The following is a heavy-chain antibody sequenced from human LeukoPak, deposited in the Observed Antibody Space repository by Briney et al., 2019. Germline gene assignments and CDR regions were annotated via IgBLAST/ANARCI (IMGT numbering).Heavy chain of an antibody. CDR2: IYSGGST. D-gene: IGHD3-3*01. V-gene: IGHV3-66*01. CDR3: ARDLLEWYFDY. J-gene: IGHJ4*02. Sequence: GGSLRLSCAASGLTVSSTYMSWVRQTPGKGLEWVSVIYSGGSTYYADSVKGRFTISRDNSKYTLYLQMNSLRAEDTAVYYCARDLLEWYFDYWGQGTLVTVSS. CDR1: GLTVSSTY.